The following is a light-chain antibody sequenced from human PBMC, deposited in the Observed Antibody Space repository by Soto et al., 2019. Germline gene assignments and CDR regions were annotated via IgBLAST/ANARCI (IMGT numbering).Light chain of an antibody. CDR3: QQYYSYPRT. J-gene: IGKJ1*01. CDR1: QTISSW. CDR2: AAS. V-gene: IGKV1-5*01. Sequence: DIQMTQSPSTLSASVGDRVTITCRASQTISSWLAWYQEKPGKAPKLLIYAASTLQSGVPSRFSGSGSGTDFTLTISCLQSEDFATYYCQQYYSYPRTFGQGTKVDIK.